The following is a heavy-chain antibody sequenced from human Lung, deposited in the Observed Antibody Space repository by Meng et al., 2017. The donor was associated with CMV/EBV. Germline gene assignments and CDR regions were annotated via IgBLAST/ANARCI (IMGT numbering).Heavy chain of an antibody. D-gene: IGHD2-2*01. CDR1: GVSISSSNW. J-gene: IGHJ4*02. CDR3: ATVRGGCARTSCYVEN. CDR2: SDHSGNT. V-gene: IGHV4-4*02. Sequence: QVQLQESGLGLVKPSGTLSLTFGFSGVSISSSNWWTWVRQPPGKGLEWIGESDHSGNTYYNPSVKSRVTISVDKSKNVFSLNLSSVTAADTAVYYCATVRGGCARTSCYVENWGQGTLVTVSS.